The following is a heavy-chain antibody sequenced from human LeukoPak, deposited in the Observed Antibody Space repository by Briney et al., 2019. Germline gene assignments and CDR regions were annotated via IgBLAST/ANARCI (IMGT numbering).Heavy chain of an antibody. D-gene: IGHD3-22*01. CDR3: ARVPVRGTRDY. CDR1: GFTFSSYE. J-gene: IGHJ4*02. CDR2: IDSSGSNI. V-gene: IGHV3-48*03. Sequence: GGSLRLSCAASGFTFSSYEMNWVRQAPGKGLEWVSYIDSSGSNIHYADSVKGRFTISRDNAKNSLYLQMNSLRAEDTAVYYCARVPVRGTRDYWGQGTLVTVSS.